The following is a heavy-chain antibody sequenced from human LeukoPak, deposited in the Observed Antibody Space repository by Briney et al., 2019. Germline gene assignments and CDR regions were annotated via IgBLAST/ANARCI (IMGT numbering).Heavy chain of an antibody. V-gene: IGHV4-59*12. CDR1: GGSISSYY. CDR3: ARGALTPPQRYNYYGMDV. Sequence: SETLSLTCTVSGGSISSYYWSWIRQPPGKGLEWIGYIYNSGTTYYSPSLKGRVTVTVDTSNNQFALKLSSVTAADTAVYYCARGALTPPQRYNYYGMDVWGQGTTVTVSS. J-gene: IGHJ6*02. CDR2: IYNSGTT. D-gene: IGHD4/OR15-4a*01.